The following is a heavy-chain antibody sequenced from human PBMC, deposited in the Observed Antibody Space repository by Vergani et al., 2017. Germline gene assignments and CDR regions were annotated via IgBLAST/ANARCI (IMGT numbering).Heavy chain of an antibody. CDR3: AIPADYDSSGYYFASLDY. J-gene: IGHJ4*02. Sequence: VQLVESGGGLVQPGGSLRLSCAASGFTFSSYAMSWVRQAPGKGLEWVAVISYDGSNKYYADSVKGRFTISRDNSKNTLYLQMNSLRAEDTAVYYCAIPADYDSSGYYFASLDYWGQGTLVTVSS. D-gene: IGHD3-22*01. CDR2: ISYDGSNK. V-gene: IGHV3-30-3*01. CDR1: GFTFSSYA.